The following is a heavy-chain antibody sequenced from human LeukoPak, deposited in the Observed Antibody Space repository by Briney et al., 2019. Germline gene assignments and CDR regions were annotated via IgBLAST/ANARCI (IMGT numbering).Heavy chain of an antibody. CDR3: ARDRTNMRYCSSTSCYGYYYYGMDV. CDR1: GFTFSSYA. CDR2: ITYDGSNK. J-gene: IGHJ6*02. Sequence: GGSLRLSCAASGFTFSSYAMHWVRQAPGKGLEWVAVITYDGSNKYYADCVKGRFTISRDNSKNTLYLQMNSLRAEDTAVYYCARDRTNMRYCSSTSCYGYYYYGMDVWGQGTTVTVSS. D-gene: IGHD2-2*01. V-gene: IGHV3-30-3*01.